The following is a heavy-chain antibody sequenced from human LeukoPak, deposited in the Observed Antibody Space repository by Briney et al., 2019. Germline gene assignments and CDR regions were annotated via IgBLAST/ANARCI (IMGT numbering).Heavy chain of an antibody. CDR2: IYYSGKT. CDR1: GGSVSRHY. D-gene: IGHD2-21*02. CDR3: ARLVNNDNSGDPDTFDV. Sequence: PSETLSLTCAVSGGSVSRHYWSWIRQPPRKGVEWIGYIYYSGKTYYIPSLHNRITISVDTSNNDFSLKLTSVTAADTAVYYCARLVNNDNSGDPDTFDVWGHGTMVTVSS. J-gene: IGHJ3*01. V-gene: IGHV4-59*02.